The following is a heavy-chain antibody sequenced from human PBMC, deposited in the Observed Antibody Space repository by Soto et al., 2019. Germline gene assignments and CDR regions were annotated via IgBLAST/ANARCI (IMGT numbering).Heavy chain of an antibody. CDR3: ARHGSGWDY. CDR1: GYTFTSYA. V-gene: IGHV1-3*05. CDR2: INAGNGNT. J-gene: IGHJ4*02. Sequence: QVQLVQSGAAEKKPGASVKVSCKASGYTFTSYAMHWVRQAPGQRPEWMGWINAGNGNTKYSQKFQGRVTITRATSASTAHMELSSLRSEDTAVYYCARHGSGWDYWGQGTLVTVSS. D-gene: IGHD6-19*01.